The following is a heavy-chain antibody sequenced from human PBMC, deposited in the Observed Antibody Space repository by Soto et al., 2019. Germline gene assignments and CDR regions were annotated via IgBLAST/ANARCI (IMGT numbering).Heavy chain of an antibody. V-gene: IGHV3-9*01. J-gene: IGHJ3*02. D-gene: IGHD6-13*01. CDR3: AKEVLAAAGTPLRLGAFDI. CDR1: GFTFDDYA. CDR2: ISWNSGSI. Sequence: GGSLRLSCAASGFTFDDYAMHWVRQAPGKGLEWVSGISWNSGSIGYADSVKGRFTISRDNAKNSLYLQMNSLRAEDTALYYCAKEVLAAAGTPLRLGAFDIWGQGTMVTVSS.